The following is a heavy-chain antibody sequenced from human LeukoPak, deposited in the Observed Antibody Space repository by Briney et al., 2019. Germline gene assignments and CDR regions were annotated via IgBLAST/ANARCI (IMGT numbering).Heavy chain of an antibody. J-gene: IGHJ4*02. CDR1: GFTFSSYG. CDR2: IRYDGSNK. D-gene: IGHD4-11*01. Sequence: GGSLRLSCAASGFTFSSYGMHWVRQAPGKGPEWVAFIRYDGSNKYYADSVKGRFTISRDNSKNTLYLQMNSLRAEDTAVYYCAKKGDYTKGGYFDYWGQGTLVTVSS. CDR3: AKKGDYTKGGYFDY. V-gene: IGHV3-30*02.